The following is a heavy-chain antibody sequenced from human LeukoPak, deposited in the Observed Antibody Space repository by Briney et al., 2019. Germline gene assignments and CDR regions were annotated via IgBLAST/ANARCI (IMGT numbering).Heavy chain of an antibody. J-gene: IGHJ5*02. D-gene: IGHD2-2*01. CDR2: MSYNERNK. Sequence: PGRSLRLSCAASGFTFSSYGMHWVRQAPGKGLEWVAFMSYNERNKYYGDSVKGRFTISRDISKNTLYLQMDSLRAEDTAVYYCARDRHSTTNWFDPWGQGTLVTVSS. CDR3: ARDRHSTTNWFDP. V-gene: IGHV3-30*03. CDR1: GFTFSSYG.